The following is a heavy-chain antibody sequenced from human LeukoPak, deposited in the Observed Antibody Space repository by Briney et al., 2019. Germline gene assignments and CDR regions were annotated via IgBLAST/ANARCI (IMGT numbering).Heavy chain of an antibody. CDR3: AREGRRVGYCSGGSCYSYYYYYMDV. Sequence: SETLSLTCTVSGGSISSGSYYWGWIRQPAGKGLEWIGRIYTSGSTNYNPSLKSRVTISVDTSKNQFSLKLSSVTAADTAVYYCAREGRRVGYCSGGSCYSYYYYYMDVWGKGTTVTISS. CDR1: GGSISSGSYY. CDR2: IYTSGST. V-gene: IGHV4-61*02. J-gene: IGHJ6*03. D-gene: IGHD2-15*01.